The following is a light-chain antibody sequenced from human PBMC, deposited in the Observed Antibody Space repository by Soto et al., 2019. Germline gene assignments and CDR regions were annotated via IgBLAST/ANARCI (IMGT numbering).Light chain of an antibody. CDR2: XSS. V-gene: IGKV3-15*01. CDR3: QHCQPYGDSPPRT. J-gene: IGKJ4*01. CDR1: QSSXSN. Sequence: VMTQSRATVSVSPGERPTLSCRASQSSXSNLAWYRRKPGQAPRLLIYXSSTRXTGIPARCSGSVSGTEFTLTISSLQSEDFAVYYGQHCQPYGDSPPRTFGGGTKVDIK.